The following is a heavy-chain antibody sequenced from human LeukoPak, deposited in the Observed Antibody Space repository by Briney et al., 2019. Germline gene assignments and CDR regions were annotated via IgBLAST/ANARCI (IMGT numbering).Heavy chain of an antibody. J-gene: IGHJ4*02. CDR3: ARGGVVPAAMIFSAFDY. CDR1: GYTFTGYY. V-gene: IGHV1-2*02. D-gene: IGHD2-2*01. CDR2: INPNSGGT. Sequence: ASVKVSCKASGYTFTGYYMHWVRQAPGQGLEWMGWINPNSGGTNYAQKFQGRVTMTRDTSISTAYMELSRLRSDDTAVYYCARGGVVPAAMIFSAFDYWGQGTLVTVSS.